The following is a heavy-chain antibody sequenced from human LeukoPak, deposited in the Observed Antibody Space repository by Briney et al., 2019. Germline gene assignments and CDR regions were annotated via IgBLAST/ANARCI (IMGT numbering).Heavy chain of an antibody. Sequence: SETLSLTCAVYGGSFSGYYWSWIRQPPGKGLEWIGEINHSGSTNYNPSLKSRVTISEDTSKNQFSLKLSSVTAADTAVYYCARGVVVPAAPYYYYYGMDVWGQGTTVTVSS. CDR2: INHSGST. CDR3: ARGVVVPAAPYYYYYGMDV. J-gene: IGHJ6*02. CDR1: GGSFSGYY. V-gene: IGHV4-34*01. D-gene: IGHD2-2*01.